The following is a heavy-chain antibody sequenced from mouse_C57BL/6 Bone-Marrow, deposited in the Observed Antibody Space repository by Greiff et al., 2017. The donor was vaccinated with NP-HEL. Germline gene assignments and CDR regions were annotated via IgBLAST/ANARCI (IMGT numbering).Heavy chain of an antibody. D-gene: IGHD1-1*01. J-gene: IGHJ4*01. CDR1: GFNIKDYY. CDR2: IDPEDGET. Sequence: SGAELVKPGASVKLSCTASGFNIKDYYMHWVKQRTEQGLEWIGRIDPEDGETKYAPKFQGKATITADTSSNTAYLQLSSLTSEDTAVYYCANWGITTVVAPYAMDYWGQGTSVTVSS. CDR3: ANWGITTVVAPYAMDY. V-gene: IGHV14-2*01.